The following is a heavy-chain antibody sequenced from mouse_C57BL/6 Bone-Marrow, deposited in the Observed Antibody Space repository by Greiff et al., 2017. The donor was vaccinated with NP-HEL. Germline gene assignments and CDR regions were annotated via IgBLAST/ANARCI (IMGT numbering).Heavy chain of an antibody. CDR2: ISDGGSYT. CDR3: ARGYGRGDV. D-gene: IGHD1-1*01. J-gene: IGHJ1*03. V-gene: IGHV5-4*01. Sequence: EVHLVESGGGLVKPGGSLKLSCAASGFTFSSYAMSWVRQTPEKRLEWVATISDGGSYTYYPDNVKGRFTISRDNAKNNLYLQMSHLKSEDTAMYYCARGYGRGDVWGTGTTVTVSS. CDR1: GFTFSSYA.